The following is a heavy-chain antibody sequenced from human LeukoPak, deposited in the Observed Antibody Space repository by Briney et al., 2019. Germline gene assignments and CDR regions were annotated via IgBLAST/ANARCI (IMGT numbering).Heavy chain of an antibody. J-gene: IGHJ6*03. CDR1: GFTFSGSA. Sequence: GGSLRLSCAASGFTFSGSAMHWVRQASGKGLEWVGRIRSKANSYATAYAASVKGRFTISRDDSKNTAYLQMNSLKTEDTAVYYCTRLRDNEWELPARNYYYYYMDVWGKGTTVTVSS. CDR3: TRLRDNEWELPARNYYYYYMDV. V-gene: IGHV3-73*01. D-gene: IGHD1-26*01. CDR2: IRSKANSYAT.